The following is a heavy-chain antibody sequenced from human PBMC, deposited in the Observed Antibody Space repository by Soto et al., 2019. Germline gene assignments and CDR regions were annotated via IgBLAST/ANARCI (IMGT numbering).Heavy chain of an antibody. D-gene: IGHD6-6*01. CDR2: IVPKSGDT. CDR1: GYSFSGYY. CDR3: AKSLFGSSSGGWFDP. V-gene: IGHV1-2*02. Sequence: ASVKVSCKTSGYSFSGYYLRWVRQVPGQGPEWMGWIVPKSGDTKHARQFQGRVTMTRDTSIKTAYMEMTRLTSDDTAVYFCAKSLFGSSSGGWFDPWGQGTLVTVSS. J-gene: IGHJ5*02.